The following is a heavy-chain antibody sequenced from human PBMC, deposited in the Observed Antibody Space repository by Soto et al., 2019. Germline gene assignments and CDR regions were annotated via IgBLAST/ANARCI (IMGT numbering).Heavy chain of an antibody. Sequence: QVQLRESGPGLVKPSQTLSLTCTVSGGSINSGGYYWNWIRQHPGKGLEWIGYMYYSGSTNYNPFLRSRVIIPTATSENHCSLKLRSVTAADTAVYFCARGYRQSGYSSSWVFDYWGQGTLVNVSS. D-gene: IGHD6-13*01. J-gene: IGHJ4*02. CDR1: GGSINSGGYY. V-gene: IGHV4-31*03. CDR3: ARGYRQSGYSSSWVFDY. CDR2: MYYSGST.